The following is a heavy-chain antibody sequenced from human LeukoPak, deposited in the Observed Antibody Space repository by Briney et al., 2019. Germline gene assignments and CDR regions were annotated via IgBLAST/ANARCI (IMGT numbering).Heavy chain of an antibody. Sequence: ASVKVSCKASGYTFTSYYMHWVRQAPGQGLEWMGIINPSGGSTSYAQKFQGRVTITRDTSASTAYMELSSLRSEDTAVYYCASLRYGDIDYWGQGTLVTVSS. D-gene: IGHD4-17*01. CDR1: GYTFTSYY. CDR3: ASLRYGDIDY. CDR2: INPSGGST. J-gene: IGHJ4*02. V-gene: IGHV1-46*01.